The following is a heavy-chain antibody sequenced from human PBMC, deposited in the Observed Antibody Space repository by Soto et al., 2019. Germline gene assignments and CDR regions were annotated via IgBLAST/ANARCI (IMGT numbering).Heavy chain of an antibody. V-gene: IGHV3-21*01. CDR2: ISSTSSYI. CDR3: AKERYSSSWSEAGY. CDR1: GFTFSSNS. Sequence: GSLRLSCAASGFTFSSNSMNWVRQAPGKGLEWVSSISSTSSYIYYADSVKGRFTISRDNAKNSLYLHMDSLRAEDTAVYYCAKERYSSSWSEAGYWGQGTLVTVSS. D-gene: IGHD6-13*01. J-gene: IGHJ4*02.